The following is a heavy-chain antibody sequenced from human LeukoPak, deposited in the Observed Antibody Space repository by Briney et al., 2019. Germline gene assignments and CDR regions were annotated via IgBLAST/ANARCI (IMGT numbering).Heavy chain of an antibody. CDR2: ISSSSDAI. CDR3: ARDDFWSGYSPYYYYYYMDV. CDR1: GFTFSSYA. J-gene: IGHJ6*03. Sequence: GGSLRLSCAASGFTFSSYAMSWVRQAPGKGLEWLSYISSSSDAIYYADSVKGRFTISRDNAKNSLYLQMNSLRAEDTAVYYCARDDFWSGYSPYYYYYYMDVWGKGTTVTVSS. D-gene: IGHD3-3*01. V-gene: IGHV3-48*01.